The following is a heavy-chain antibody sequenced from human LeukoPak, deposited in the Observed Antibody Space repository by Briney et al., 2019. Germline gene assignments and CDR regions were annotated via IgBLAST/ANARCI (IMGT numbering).Heavy chain of an antibody. Sequence: GGSLRLSCAASGFTFSNFAMHWVRQAPGKGLEWVAVISYDGSIKYYADSVKGRFTISRDNSKNTLYLQMNSLRAEDTAVYSCARDPYYYDSRGAAAFDIWGQGTMVTVSS. CDR3: ARDPYYYDSRGAAAFDI. D-gene: IGHD3-22*01. CDR2: ISYDGSIK. J-gene: IGHJ3*02. V-gene: IGHV3-30*04. CDR1: GFTFSNFA.